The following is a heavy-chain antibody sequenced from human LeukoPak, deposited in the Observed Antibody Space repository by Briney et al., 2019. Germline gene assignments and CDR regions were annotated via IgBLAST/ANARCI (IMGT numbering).Heavy chain of an antibody. V-gene: IGHV4-4*07. CDR3: ARDLGYSDYYYMDV. CDR2: IYTSGST. D-gene: IGHD6-13*01. Sequence: SETLSLTCTVSGGSISSYYWSWIRQPAGKGLEWIGRIYTSGSTNYNPSLKSRVTMSVDTSKNQFSLKLSSVTAADTAVYYCARDLGYSDYYYMDVWGKGTTVTISS. CDR1: GGSISSYY. J-gene: IGHJ6*03.